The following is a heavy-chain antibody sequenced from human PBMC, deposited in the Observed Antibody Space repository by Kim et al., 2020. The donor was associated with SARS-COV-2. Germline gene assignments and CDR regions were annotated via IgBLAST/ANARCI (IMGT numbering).Heavy chain of an antibody. Sequence: GGSLRLSCAASGFPFGNTWMSWVRQVPGRGLEWVGRIMHRRDGETTDYSASVRGRFSISRDDSKDTLFLQMEALKSEDTAVYYCVADTYESDRQAFDYWGRGTLVTVSS. CDR1: GFPFGNTW. V-gene: IGHV3-15*01. J-gene: IGHJ4*02. CDR2: IMHRRDGETT. CDR3: VADTYESDRQAFDY. D-gene: IGHD3-22*01.